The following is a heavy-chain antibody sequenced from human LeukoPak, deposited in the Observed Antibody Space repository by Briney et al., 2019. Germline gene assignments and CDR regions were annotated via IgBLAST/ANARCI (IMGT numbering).Heavy chain of an antibody. V-gene: IGHV4-59*01. Sequence: PSETPSLTCAVSGGSISSNYWSWIRQPPGKGLEWIGDIHHSGGTNYNPSLKSRVTISVDTSKNQFSLKLNSVTAADTAVYYCARAGGYRPAAADLDYWGQGTLVTVSS. CDR3: ARAGGYRPAAADLDY. J-gene: IGHJ4*02. CDR1: GGSISSNY. D-gene: IGHD6-13*01. CDR2: IHHSGGT.